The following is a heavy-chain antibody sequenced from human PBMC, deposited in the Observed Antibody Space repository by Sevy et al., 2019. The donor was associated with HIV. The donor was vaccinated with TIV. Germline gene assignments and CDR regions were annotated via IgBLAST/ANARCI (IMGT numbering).Heavy chain of an antibody. CDR3: ARDTVRWLDAFDI. J-gene: IGHJ3*02. Sequence: GGSLRLSCAASGFTFSDYDMSWVRQAPGKGLEWVSYISSSGSTTYYADSVKGRFTISRDNAKNSLYLQMNSLRAEDRAVYYCARDTVRWLDAFDIWGQGTMVTVSS. V-gene: IGHV3-11*01. CDR1: GFTFSDYD. D-gene: IGHD4-17*01. CDR2: ISSSGSTT.